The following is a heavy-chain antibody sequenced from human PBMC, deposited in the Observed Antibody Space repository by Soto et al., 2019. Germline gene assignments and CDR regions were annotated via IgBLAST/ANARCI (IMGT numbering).Heavy chain of an antibody. CDR1: GFTFSSYA. CDR3: ARGMWFGELLGPYYYYGMDV. V-gene: IGHV3-30-3*01. D-gene: IGHD3-10*01. J-gene: IGHJ6*02. CDR2: ISYDGSNK. Sequence: GGSLRLSCAASGFTFSSYAMHWVRQAPGKGLEWVAVISYDGSNKYYADSVKGRFTISRDNSKNTLYLQMNSLRAEDTAVYYCARGMWFGELLGPYYYYGMDVWGQGTTVTVSS.